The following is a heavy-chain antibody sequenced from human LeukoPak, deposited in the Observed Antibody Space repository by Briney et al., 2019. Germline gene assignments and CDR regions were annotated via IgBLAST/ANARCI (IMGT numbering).Heavy chain of an antibody. D-gene: IGHD6-6*01. V-gene: IGHV3-7*01. J-gene: IGHJ5*02. CDR3: ASSSYSSSSS. CDR2: INEDGSKK. Sequence: GGSLRLSCAASGFTFTNYWMIWVRQAPGKGLEWVANINEDGSKKYYVGSVEGRFTISRDNAKSSVFLQMNSLRAEDTAMYYCASSSYSSSSSWGQGTLVTVSS. CDR1: GFTFTNYW.